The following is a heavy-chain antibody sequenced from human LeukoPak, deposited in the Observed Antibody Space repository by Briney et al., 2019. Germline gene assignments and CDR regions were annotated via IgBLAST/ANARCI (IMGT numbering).Heavy chain of an antibody. V-gene: IGHV3-23*01. J-gene: IGHJ4*02. CDR2: IFGSGGST. Sequence: GGSLRLSCAASGFTFSSYAMYWVRQAPGKGLEWVSGIFGSGGSTHYADSVKGRFTISRDNAKKSLYLQMNSLRAEDTAVYYCARGNCGGDCYSGAWWGQGTLVTVSS. CDR1: GFTFSSYA. CDR3: ARGNCGGDCYSGAW. D-gene: IGHD2-21*02.